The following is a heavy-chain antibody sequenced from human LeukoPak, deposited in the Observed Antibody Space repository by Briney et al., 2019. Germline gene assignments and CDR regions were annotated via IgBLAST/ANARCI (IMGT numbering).Heavy chain of an antibody. J-gene: IGHJ3*02. V-gene: IGHV4-59*11. CDR2: IYYSGST. CDR3: ARKYYYDSSGYYYVGAFDI. CDR1: GGSISSHY. Sequence: SETLSLTCTVSGGSISSHYWSWIRQPPGKGLEWIGYIYYSGSTNYNPSLKSRVTIPVDTSKNQFSLKLSSVTAADTAVYYCARKYYYDSSGYYYVGAFDIWGQGTMVTVSS. D-gene: IGHD3-22*01.